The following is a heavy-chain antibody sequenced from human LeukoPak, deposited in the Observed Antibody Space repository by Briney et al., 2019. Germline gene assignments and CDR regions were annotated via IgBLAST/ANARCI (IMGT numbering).Heavy chain of an antibody. J-gene: IGHJ4*02. CDR3: AGAYSAGWFTY. D-gene: IGHD3-16*01. Sequence: GGSLRLSCAASGFTFSSYAMSWVRQAPGKGLEWVSAVSGSGGSTYYADSVNGRFTISRDDSKNTLYLQMSGLRADDTAVYYCAGAYSAGWFTYWGQGTPVTVSS. V-gene: IGHV3-23*01. CDR2: VSGSGGST. CDR1: GFTFSSYA.